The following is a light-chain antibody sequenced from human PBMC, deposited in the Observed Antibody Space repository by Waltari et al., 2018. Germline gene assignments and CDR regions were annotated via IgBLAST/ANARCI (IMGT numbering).Light chain of an antibody. CDR3: QQSYSTPYT. CDR1: QSISIY. CDR2: TAS. V-gene: IGKV1-39*01. J-gene: IGKJ2*01. Sequence: DIQMTPSPSSLSASVGERVTITCRASQSISIYLNWYQQRPGKAPKLLIYTASSLQSGVPLRFSGSGSGTDFTLTVSSVQPEDFATYYCQQSYSTPYTFGQGTKLEIK.